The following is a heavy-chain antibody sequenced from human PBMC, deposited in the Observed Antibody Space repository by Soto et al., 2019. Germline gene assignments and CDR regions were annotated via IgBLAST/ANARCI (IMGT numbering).Heavy chain of an antibody. CDR2: IYYSGST. V-gene: IGHV4-31*03. CDR1: GGSISSGGYY. Sequence: SETLSLTCTVSGGSISSGGYYWSWIRQHPGKGLEWIGYIYYSGSTYYNPSLKSRVTISVDTSKNQFSLKLSSVTAADTAVYYCARALRSTKNYFDYWGQGTLVTVSS. CDR3: ARALRSTKNYFDY. J-gene: IGHJ4*02. D-gene: IGHD4-17*01.